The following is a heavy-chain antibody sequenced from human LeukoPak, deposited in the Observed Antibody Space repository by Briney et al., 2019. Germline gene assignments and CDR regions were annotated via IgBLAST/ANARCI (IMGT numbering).Heavy chain of an antibody. D-gene: IGHD3-10*01. V-gene: IGHV1-8*01. Sequence: ASVKVSCKASGYTFTSYDINSVRQATGQGLEWMGWMNPNSGNAGYAQKFQGRVTMTRNTSISTAYMELSSLRSEDTAVYYCARVPRSSHYGSGSYYPYWGQGTLVTVSS. CDR2: MNPNSGNA. CDR3: ARVPRSSHYGSGSYYPY. CDR1: GYTFTSYD. J-gene: IGHJ4*02.